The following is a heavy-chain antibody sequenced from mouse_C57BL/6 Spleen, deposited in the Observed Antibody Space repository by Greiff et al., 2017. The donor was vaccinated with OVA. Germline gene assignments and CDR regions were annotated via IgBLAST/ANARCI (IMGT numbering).Heavy chain of an antibody. CDR1: GFNIKDSY. Sequence: VQLQQSGAELVKPGASVQLSCTASGFNIKDSYMHWVKQRTEQGLEWIGRIDPEDGETKYAPKFQGKATITADTSSNTAYLQLSSLTSEDTAVYYCTVKEFAYWGQGTLVTVSA. D-gene: IGHD1-1*01. CDR3: TVKEFAY. V-gene: IGHV14-2*01. CDR2: IDPEDGET. J-gene: IGHJ3*01.